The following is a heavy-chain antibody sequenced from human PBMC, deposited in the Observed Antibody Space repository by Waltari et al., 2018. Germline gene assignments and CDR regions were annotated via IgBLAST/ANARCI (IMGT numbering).Heavy chain of an antibody. V-gene: IGHV4-34*01. Sequence: QVQLQQWGAGLLKPSETLSLTCAVYGGSFSRYYWRWIRPPPGTGLEWIGEINHSGSTNYNPSLKSRVTISVDTSKNQFSLKLSSVTAADTAVYYCASSLWYKYYFDYWGQGTLVTVSS. J-gene: IGHJ4*02. CDR1: GGSFSRYY. D-gene: IGHD1-1*01. CDR3: ASSLWYKYYFDY. CDR2: INHSGST.